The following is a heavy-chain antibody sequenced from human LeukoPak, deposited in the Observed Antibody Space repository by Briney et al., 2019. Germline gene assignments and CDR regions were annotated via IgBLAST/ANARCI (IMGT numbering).Heavy chain of an antibody. Sequence: SETLSLTCTVSGGSISSYYWSWIRQPAGKGLEWIGRIYPSGSTNYNPSLKSRVTMSVDTSKNQYSLKLSSVTAADTAVYYCASAGYSSGWYGVGGFDYWGQGTLVTVSS. CDR3: ASAGYSSGWYGVGGFDY. CDR1: GGSISSYY. V-gene: IGHV4-4*07. CDR2: IYPSGST. J-gene: IGHJ4*02. D-gene: IGHD6-19*01.